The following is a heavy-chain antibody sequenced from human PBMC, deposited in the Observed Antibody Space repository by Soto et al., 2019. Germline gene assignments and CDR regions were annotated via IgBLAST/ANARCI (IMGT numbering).Heavy chain of an antibody. CDR2: IYASGST. V-gene: IGHV4-30-4*01. CDR3: AREGLSMVGFDF. Sequence: QLQLQESGPGLVKPSQTLTLTCLINGASISRGHYSWNWIRQSPGKGLEWLGYIYASGSTQNNPSRQTRANLPVDTTQSHFSLSLTSVTAADSGIYFCAREGLSMVGFDFWGPGTLVSVSS. D-gene: IGHD2-8*01. J-gene: IGHJ4*02. CDR1: GASISRGHYS.